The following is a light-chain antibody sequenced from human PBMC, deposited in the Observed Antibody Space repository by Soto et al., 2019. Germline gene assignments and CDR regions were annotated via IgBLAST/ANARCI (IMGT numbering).Light chain of an antibody. CDR3: CSFAGSYTFWV. V-gene: IGLV2-11*01. CDR2: DIS. J-gene: IGLJ3*02. Sequence: QSALTQPRSVSGSPGQSVTISCTGTSSDVGDYNYVSWYQQYPVKAPKLVIYDISKRPSGVPDRFSGSKSGNTASLTISGLQAEDAADYYCCSFAGSYTFWVFGGGTKLTVL. CDR1: SSDVGDYNY.